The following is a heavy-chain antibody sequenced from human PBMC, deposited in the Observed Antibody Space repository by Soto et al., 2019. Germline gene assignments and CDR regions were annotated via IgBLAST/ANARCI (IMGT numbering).Heavy chain of an antibody. D-gene: IGHD3-3*01. CDR1: GFTVSSFY. CDR2: ISSGGST. V-gene: IGHV3-66*01. CDR3: ARDTFGGAYDFLH. Sequence: EVQLVESGGGLVQPGGSLRLSCAASGFTVSSFYMTWVRQAPGKGLQWVAVISSGGSTYYADSEKGWFTISRDNSKNTLYLEMNSRRAEDTAVYYCARDTFGGAYDFLHGGQGTLVTVSS. J-gene: IGHJ4*02.